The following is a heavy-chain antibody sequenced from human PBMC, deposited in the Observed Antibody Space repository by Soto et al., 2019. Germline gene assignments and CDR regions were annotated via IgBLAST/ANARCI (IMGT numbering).Heavy chain of an antibody. Sequence: HPGGSLRLSCAASGFTFSSYGMHWVRQAPGKGLEWVAVISYDGSNKYYADSVKGRFTISRDNSKNTLYLQMNSLRAEDTAVYYCAKLAAAGTTVADYWGQGTLVTVSS. CDR1: GFTFSSYG. CDR3: AKLAAAGTTVADY. D-gene: IGHD6-13*01. J-gene: IGHJ4*02. CDR2: ISYDGSNK. V-gene: IGHV3-30*18.